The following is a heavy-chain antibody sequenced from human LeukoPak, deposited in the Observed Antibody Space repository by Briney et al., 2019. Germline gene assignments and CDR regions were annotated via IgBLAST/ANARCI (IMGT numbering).Heavy chain of an antibody. J-gene: IGHJ4*02. Sequence: GASVKVSCKASGYTFTGYYMHWVRQAPGQGLECMGWINPNSGGTNYAQKFQGRVTMTRDTSIRTAYMELSRLRSDDTAVYYCARELRLGELSWYYFDYWGQGTLVTVSS. CDR3: ARELRLGELSWYYFDY. V-gene: IGHV1-2*02. D-gene: IGHD3-16*02. CDR1: GYTFTGYY. CDR2: INPNSGGT.